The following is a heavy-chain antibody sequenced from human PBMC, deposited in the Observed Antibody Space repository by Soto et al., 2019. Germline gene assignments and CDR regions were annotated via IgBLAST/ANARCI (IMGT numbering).Heavy chain of an antibody. CDR3: ARYCSSTSCSKGQLLDFDY. V-gene: IGHV4-39*01. Sequence: QLQLQESGPGLVKPSETLSLTCTVSGGSISSSSYYWGWIRQPPGKGLEWIGSIYYSGSTYYNPSLKSRVTISVDTSKNQFSLKLSSVTAADTAVYYCARYCSSTSCSKGQLLDFDYWGQGTLVTVSS. CDR2: IYYSGST. CDR1: GGSISSSSYY. D-gene: IGHD2-2*01. J-gene: IGHJ4*02.